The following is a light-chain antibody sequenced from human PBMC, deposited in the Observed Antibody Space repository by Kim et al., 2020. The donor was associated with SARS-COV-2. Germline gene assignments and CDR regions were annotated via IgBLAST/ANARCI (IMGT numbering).Light chain of an antibody. J-gene: IGKJ1*01. CDR1: QSISRSY. CDR3: QYYGNSWT. V-gene: IGKV3-20*01. CDR2: GAS. Sequence: LSPRERATLSGRASQSISRSYFAWYQVKPGQAPRLLIYGASNRATGIPDRFSGSGSGTDFTLTISRLEPEDFAVYYCQYYGNSWTFGQGTKVDIK.